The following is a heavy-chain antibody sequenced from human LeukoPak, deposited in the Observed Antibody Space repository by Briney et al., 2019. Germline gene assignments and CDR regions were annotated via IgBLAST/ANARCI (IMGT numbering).Heavy chain of an antibody. CDR2: IYYSGST. V-gene: IGHV4-39*07. CDR3: AREKSGSYFNCYYYMDV. J-gene: IGHJ6*03. Sequence: SETLSLTCTVSGGSISSSSYYWGWIRQPPGKGLEWIGSIYYSGSTYYNPSLKSRVTISVDASKNQFSLKLSSVTAADTAVYYCAREKSGSYFNCYYYMDVWGKGTTVTVSS. CDR1: GGSISSSSYY. D-gene: IGHD1-26*01.